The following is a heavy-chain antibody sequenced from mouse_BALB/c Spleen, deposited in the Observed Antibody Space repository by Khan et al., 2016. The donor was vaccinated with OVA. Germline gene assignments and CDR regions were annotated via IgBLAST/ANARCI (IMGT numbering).Heavy chain of an antibody. V-gene: IGHV2-9*02. CDR1: GFSLTSYG. Sequence: VELVESGPGLVAPSQSLSITCTVSGFSLTSYGVHWVRQPPGKGLEWLGVICAGGSTNYNSALMSRLSISKDNSKSQVFLKMNSLQTDDTAMYFCARKREPDYFDYWGQGTTLTVSS. J-gene: IGHJ2*01. CDR2: ICAGGST. CDR3: ARKREPDYFDY.